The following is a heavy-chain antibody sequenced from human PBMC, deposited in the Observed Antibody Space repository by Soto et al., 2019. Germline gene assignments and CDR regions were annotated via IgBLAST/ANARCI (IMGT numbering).Heavy chain of an antibody. CDR2: ISHDGTNR. D-gene: IGHD3-3*01. V-gene: IGHV3-30*09. J-gene: IGHJ4*02. CDR1: GFAFNIYA. CDR3: AQSSGVPTPDFDY. Sequence: GGSLRFSCAASGFAFNIYAIHWVRQAPGKGLEWVAVISHDGTNRYYTDSVRGRFAISRDNSKNTVYLEMDSLRADDTAVYYCAQSSGVPTPDFDYWGQGTLVTVSS.